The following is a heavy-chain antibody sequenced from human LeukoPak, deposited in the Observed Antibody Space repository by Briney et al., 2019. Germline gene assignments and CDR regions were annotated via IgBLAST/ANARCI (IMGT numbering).Heavy chain of an antibody. CDR1: GYTFTGYY. CDR2: INPNSGDT. CDR3: ARGLLWFGELGY. Sequence: ASVKDSCKASGYTFTGYYMQWVRQAPGQGFGWMGWINPNSGDTNYAQNFQGRVTMTRDTSISTVYMELSRLRYDDTAVYYCARGLLWFGELGYWGQGTLVTVSS. D-gene: IGHD3-10*01. J-gene: IGHJ4*02. V-gene: IGHV1-2*02.